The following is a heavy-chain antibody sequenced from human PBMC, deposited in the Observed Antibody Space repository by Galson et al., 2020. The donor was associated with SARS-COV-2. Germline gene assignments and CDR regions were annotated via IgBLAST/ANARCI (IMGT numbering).Heavy chain of an antibody. Sequence: SETLSLTCAISGDSLSSNSAAWHWIRQSPSRGLEWLGRTYYRSPWYYDYAVSVAGRMTISPATSKNQFSLQLNSVTPEDTAVYFCARSSTATAAAFDYCGHGTVVTVSS. CDR1: GDSLSSNSAA. V-gene: IGHV6-1*01. D-gene: IGHD2-2*01. CDR3: ARSSTATAAAFDY. CDR2: TYYRSPWYY. J-gene: IGHJ4*03.